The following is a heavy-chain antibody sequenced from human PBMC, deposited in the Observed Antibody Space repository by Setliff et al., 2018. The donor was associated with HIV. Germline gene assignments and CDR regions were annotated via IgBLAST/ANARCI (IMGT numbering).Heavy chain of an antibody. CDR1: GFIVSSSY. D-gene: IGHD3-10*01. CDR3: TAGHYGPNP. CDR2: IYTGGNT. J-gene: IGHJ5*02. Sequence: PGGSLRLSCAASGFIVSSSYMSWVRQAPGKGLEWVSLIYTGGNTYYADSVKGRFTISRDNAGRSLYLQMNSLKVEDTAVYYCTAGHYGPNPWGQGTPVTVSS. V-gene: IGHV3-53*01.